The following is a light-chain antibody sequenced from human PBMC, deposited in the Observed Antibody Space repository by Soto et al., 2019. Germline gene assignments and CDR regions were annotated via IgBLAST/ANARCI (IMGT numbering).Light chain of an antibody. CDR3: QQYSVYWR. V-gene: IGKV1-39*01. CDR1: QGISTY. CDR2: AAS. J-gene: IGKJ1*01. Sequence: DKKMYHSPSALSAKVGDRVTITCRASQGISTYLNWYQQTLGEAPKLLIYAASRLQIGFPSRFTGSGSGTEFTLTINSLQPDDFATYYCQQYSVYWRFGQG.